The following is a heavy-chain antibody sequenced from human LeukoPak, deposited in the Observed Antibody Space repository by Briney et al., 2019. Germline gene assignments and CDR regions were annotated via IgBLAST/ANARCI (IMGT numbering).Heavy chain of an antibody. CDR3: ARDRYGSGSYYRSAGWFDP. J-gene: IGHJ5*02. D-gene: IGHD3-10*01. CDR2: FYYSGST. CDR1: GGSISSYY. Sequence: PSETLSLTCTVSGGSISSYYWSWIRQPPGKGLEGIGFFYYSGSTNYNPSLKSRVTISVDTSKNQFSLKLSSVTAADTAVYYCARDRYGSGSYYRSAGWFDPWGQGTLVTVSS. V-gene: IGHV4-59*13.